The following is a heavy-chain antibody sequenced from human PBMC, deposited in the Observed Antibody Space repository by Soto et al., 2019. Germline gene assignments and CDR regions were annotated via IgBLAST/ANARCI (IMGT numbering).Heavy chain of an antibody. Sequence: SETLSLTCAVYGGSFSGYYWIWIRRPPGKGLEWIGEINHSGSTNYNPSLKSRVTISVDTSKNQFSLKLSSVTAADTAVYYCARGVITMVRGVINLAYYYYGMDVWGQGTTVTVSS. CDR2: INHSGST. J-gene: IGHJ6*02. CDR1: GGSFSGYY. CDR3: ARGVITMVRGVINLAYYYYGMDV. D-gene: IGHD3-10*01. V-gene: IGHV4-34*01.